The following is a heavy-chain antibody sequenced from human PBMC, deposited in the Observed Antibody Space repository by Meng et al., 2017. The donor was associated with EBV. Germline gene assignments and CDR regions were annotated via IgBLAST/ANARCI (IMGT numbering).Heavy chain of an antibody. D-gene: IGHD6-19*01. CDR3: ARDGIAVPGGSNWFDP. J-gene: IGHJ5*02. CDR2: FLPILGAA. V-gene: IGHV1-69*06. Sequence: QVQLVQSGAEVKKXXXXXKXXCXXSGDIFTNLAFTWVRQVPGKGLEWMVGFLPILGAANYAQKFQGRLTITADKSTTTAFMELRSLRVDDTAVYFCARDGIAVPGGSNWFDPWGQGTLVTVSS. CDR1: GDIFTNLA.